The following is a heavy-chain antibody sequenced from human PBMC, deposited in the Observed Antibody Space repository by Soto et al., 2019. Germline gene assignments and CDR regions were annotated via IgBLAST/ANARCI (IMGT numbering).Heavy chain of an antibody. CDR3: ASRGGDGDYVG. Sequence: QVQLQESGPGLVKPSETLSLTCTVSGGSVSSGSYYWSWIRQPPGKGLEWIGYIYYSGSTNYNPSLKSRVTISVDTSKNQFSLKMSSVTAADTAVYYCASRGGDGDYVGWGQGTLVTVSS. D-gene: IGHD4-17*01. CDR2: IYYSGST. CDR1: GGSVSSGSYY. J-gene: IGHJ4*02. V-gene: IGHV4-61*01.